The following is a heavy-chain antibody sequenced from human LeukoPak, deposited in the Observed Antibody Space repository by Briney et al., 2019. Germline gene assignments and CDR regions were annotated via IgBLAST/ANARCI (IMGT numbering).Heavy chain of an antibody. V-gene: IGHV4-30-2*01. Sequence: SQTLSLTCAVSGGSISSGGYSWSWIRQPPGKGLEWIGYIYHSGSTYYNPSLKSRVTISVDRSKNQFSLKLSSVTAADTAVYYCARASYGSGSYYFVYWGQGTLVTVSS. D-gene: IGHD3-10*01. J-gene: IGHJ4*02. CDR1: GGSISSGGYS. CDR2: IYHSGST. CDR3: ARASYGSGSYYFVY.